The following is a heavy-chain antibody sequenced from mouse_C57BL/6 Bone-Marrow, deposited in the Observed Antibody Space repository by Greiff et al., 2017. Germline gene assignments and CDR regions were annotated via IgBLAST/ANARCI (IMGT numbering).Heavy chain of an antibody. CDR1: GYTFTSYW. CDR2: IDPSDSYT. D-gene: IGHD2-4*01. Sequence: VKLMESGAELVKPGASVKLSCKASGYTFTSYWMQWVKQRPGQGLEWIGEIDPSDSYTNYNQKFKGKATLTVDTSSSTAYMQLSSLTSEDSAVYYCARSGYDYDGYAMDYWGQGTSVTVSS. CDR3: ARSGYDYDGYAMDY. V-gene: IGHV1-50*01. J-gene: IGHJ4*01.